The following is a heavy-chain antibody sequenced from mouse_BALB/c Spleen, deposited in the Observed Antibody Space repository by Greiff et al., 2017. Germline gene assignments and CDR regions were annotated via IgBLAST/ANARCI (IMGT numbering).Heavy chain of an antibody. CDR2: ISSGSSTI. CDR1: GFTFSSFG. D-gene: IGHD3-2*01. V-gene: IGHV5-17*02. Sequence: EVQLVESGGGLVQPGGSRKLSCAASGFTFSSFGMHWVRQAPEKGLEWVAYISSGSSTIYYADTVKGRFTISRDNPKNTLFLQMTSLRSEDTAMYYCARGRGDSSGYVDYAMDYWGQGTSVTVSS. CDR3: ARGRGDSSGYVDYAMDY. J-gene: IGHJ4*01.